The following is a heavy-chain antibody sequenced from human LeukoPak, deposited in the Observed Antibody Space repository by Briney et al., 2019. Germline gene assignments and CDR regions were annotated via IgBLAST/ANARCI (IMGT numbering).Heavy chain of an antibody. V-gene: IGHV3-48*03. CDR2: ISSGGSTI. D-gene: IGHD4-11*01. CDR3: ARDADYRPRYYFDY. J-gene: IGHJ4*02. CDR1: GFTFSSYE. Sequence: GGSLRLSCAASGFTFSSYEMNWVRQAPGKGLEWVSFISSGGSTIYYADSVKGRFTISNDNDKTSLYLQMNSLRAEDTAVHYCARDADYRPRYYFDYWGQGTLVTVSS.